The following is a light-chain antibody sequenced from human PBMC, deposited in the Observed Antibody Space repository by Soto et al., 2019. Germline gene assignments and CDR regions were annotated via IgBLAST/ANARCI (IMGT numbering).Light chain of an antibody. J-gene: IGLJ1*01. Sequence: QSALTQPASVSGSPGQSITISCTGTSRDFSDHNHVPWYQHHPGKAPKLIIYEVTDRPSGVSNRFSGSKSGNTASLTISGLQAEDEAEYYCSSYTNINTRACVFGTGTKLTVL. CDR2: EVT. CDR1: SRDFSDHNH. CDR3: SSYTNINTRACV. V-gene: IGLV2-14*01.